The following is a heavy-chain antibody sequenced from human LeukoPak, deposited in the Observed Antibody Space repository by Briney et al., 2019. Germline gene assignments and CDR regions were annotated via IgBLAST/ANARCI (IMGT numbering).Heavy chain of an antibody. CDR1: GFTFSDYY. CDR3: ARGIDYYDSSGYYH. CDR2: ISSSGSTI. V-gene: IGHV3-11*01. D-gene: IGHD3-22*01. J-gene: IGHJ5*02. Sequence: PGGSLRLSCAASGFTFSDYYMSWIRQAPGKGLEWVSYISSSGSTIYYADSVKGRYTISRDNAKNSLYLQMNSLRAEDTAVYYCARGIDYYDSSGYYHWGQGTLVTVSS.